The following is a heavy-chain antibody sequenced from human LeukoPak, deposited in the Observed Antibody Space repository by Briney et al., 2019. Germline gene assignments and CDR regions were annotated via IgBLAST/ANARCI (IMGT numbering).Heavy chain of an antibody. CDR3: ARMSIVVVTATLDN. V-gene: IGHV3-48*03. CDR2: ISSSGSTI. Sequence: PGGSLRLSCAASGFTFSSYEMNWVRQAPGKGLEWVSYISSSGSTIYYADSVKGRFTISRDNAKNSLYLQMNSLRAEDTAVYYCARMSIVVVTATLDNWGQGTLVTVSS. D-gene: IGHD2-21*02. CDR1: GFTFSSYE. J-gene: IGHJ4*02.